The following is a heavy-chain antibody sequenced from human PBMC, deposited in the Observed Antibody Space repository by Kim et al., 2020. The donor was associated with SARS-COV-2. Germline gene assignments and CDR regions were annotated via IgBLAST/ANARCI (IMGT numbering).Heavy chain of an antibody. V-gene: IGHV4-59*08. CDR1: GGSISSYY. D-gene: IGHD3-16*02. CDR3: ARHYDYVWGSYRGYWYFDL. Sequence: SETLSLTCTVSGGSISSYYWSWIRQPPGKGLEWIGYIYYSGSTNYNPSLKSRVTISVDTSKNQFSLKLSSVTAADTAVYYCARHYDYVWGSYRGYWYFDLWGRGTLVTVSS. CDR2: IYYSGST. J-gene: IGHJ2*01.